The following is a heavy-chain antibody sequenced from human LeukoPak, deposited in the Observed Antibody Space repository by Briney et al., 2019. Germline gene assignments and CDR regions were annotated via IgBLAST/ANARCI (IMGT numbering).Heavy chain of an antibody. CDR3: ARGALAYCGGDCYSRADY. D-gene: IGHD2-21*02. V-gene: IGHV1-69*13. J-gene: IGHJ4*02. CDR2: IIPIFGTA. CDR1: GGTFSSYA. Sequence: ASVKVSCKASGGTFSSYAIGWVRQAPGQGLEWMGGIIPIFGTANYAQKFQGRVTITADESTSTAYMELSSLRSEDTAVYYCARGALAYCGGDCYSRADYWGQGTLVTVSS.